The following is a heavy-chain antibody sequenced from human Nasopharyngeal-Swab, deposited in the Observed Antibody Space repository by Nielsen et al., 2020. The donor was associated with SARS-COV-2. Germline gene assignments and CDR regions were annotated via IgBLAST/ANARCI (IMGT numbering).Heavy chain of an antibody. CDR1: GYTFTSYD. CDR2: MNPNSGNT. D-gene: IGHD2-15*01. V-gene: IGHV1-8*01. CDR3: ARGGHIVVVVAAADNWFDP. J-gene: IGHJ5*02. Sequence: ASVKVSCKASGYTFTSYDINWVRQATGQGLEWMGWMNPNSGNTGYAQKFPGRVTMTRNTSISTAYMELSSLISEDTSVYYCARGGHIVVVVAAADNWFDPWGQGTLVTVSS.